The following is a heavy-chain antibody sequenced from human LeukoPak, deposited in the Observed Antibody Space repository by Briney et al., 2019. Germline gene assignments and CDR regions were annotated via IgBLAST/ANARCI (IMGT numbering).Heavy chain of an antibody. CDR2: IKEDGSER. CDR1: AFIFSGHW. Sequence: HPGGSLRLSCEASAFIFSGHWLNWVRQTPGKGLEWVASIKEDGSERQYVDSVKGRFIISRDNAKTSLYLQMNSLRVEDTAVYYCVPEPEYGESGGGQGALVTVSS. J-gene: IGHJ4*02. CDR3: VPEPEYGESG. V-gene: IGHV3-7*01. D-gene: IGHD4-17*01.